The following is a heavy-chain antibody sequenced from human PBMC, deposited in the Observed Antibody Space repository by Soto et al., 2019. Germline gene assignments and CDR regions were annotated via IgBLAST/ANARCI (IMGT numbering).Heavy chain of an antibody. J-gene: IGHJ4*02. CDR2: IIPILGTP. CDR1: GGIFSTYA. Sequence: QVQLVQSGAEVKKPGSSVKVSCKASGGIFSTYAISWLRQAPGQGLEWMGGIIPILGTPNYAQRFQGRVNTNADESTTTSYMEMSRLKSEDTAVYYCARDRDDYGSGNYYNRIDFWGQGTLVTVSS. V-gene: IGHV1-69*01. D-gene: IGHD3-10*01. CDR3: ARDRDDYGSGNYYNRIDF.